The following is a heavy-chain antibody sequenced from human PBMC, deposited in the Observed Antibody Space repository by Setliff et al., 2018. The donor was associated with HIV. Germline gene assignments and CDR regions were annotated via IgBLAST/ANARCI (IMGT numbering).Heavy chain of an antibody. CDR3: ARGSRIAAAGTGIRFDP. CDR2: INPNSGGT. J-gene: IGHJ5*02. Sequence: GASVKVSCKASGYTFTGYYMHWVRQAPGQGLEWMGWINPNSGGTNYAQKFQGRVTMTRDTSISTAYMELSRLRSDDTAVYYCARGSRIAAAGTGIRFDPWGQGTLVTVSS. D-gene: IGHD6-13*01. V-gene: IGHV1-2*02. CDR1: GYTFTGYY.